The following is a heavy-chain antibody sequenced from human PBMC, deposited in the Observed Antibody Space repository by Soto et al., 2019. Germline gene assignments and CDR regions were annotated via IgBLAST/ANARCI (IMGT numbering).Heavy chain of an antibody. CDR2: IIPIFGTA. J-gene: IGHJ2*01. D-gene: IGHD4-4*01. Sequence: SVKVSCKACGGTFRSCAISWVRQAPGQGLEWMGGIIPIFGTANYAQKFQGRVTITADESTSTAYMELSSLRSEDTAVYYCARVRTTVTTWWYFDLWGRGTLVTVSS. CDR3: ARVRTTVTTWWYFDL. V-gene: IGHV1-69*13. CDR1: GGTFRSCA.